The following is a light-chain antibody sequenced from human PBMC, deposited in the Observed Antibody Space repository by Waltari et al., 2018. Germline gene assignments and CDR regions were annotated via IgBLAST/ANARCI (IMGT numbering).Light chain of an antibody. CDR3: SSYTSSSTLYV. V-gene: IGLV2-14*01. Sequence: QSALTQPASVSGSPGPTIAISCTGTSSDIGSYNYVSWYQQHPGQAPKLLIYDVNQRPSGVSHRFSGSKSGNTASLTISGLRAEDEADFYCSSYTSSSTLYVFGSGTKVTVL. CDR2: DVN. CDR1: SSDIGSYNY. J-gene: IGLJ1*01.